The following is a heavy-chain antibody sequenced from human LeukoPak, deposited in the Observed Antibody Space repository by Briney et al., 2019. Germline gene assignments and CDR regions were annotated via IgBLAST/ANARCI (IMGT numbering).Heavy chain of an antibody. CDR2: IYVSGST. J-gene: IGHJ5*02. CDR1: GSSISSYC. D-gene: IGHD1-26*01. CDR3: AREVVGATTTRDWFDP. V-gene: IGHV4-4*07. Sequence: SETLSLTCTVSGSSISSYCWSWIRQPAGKGLEWIGRIYVSGSTNYNPSLKSRVTMSVDTSKNQFALKLSSVTAADTAVYYCAREVVGATTTRDWFDPWGQGTLVTVSS.